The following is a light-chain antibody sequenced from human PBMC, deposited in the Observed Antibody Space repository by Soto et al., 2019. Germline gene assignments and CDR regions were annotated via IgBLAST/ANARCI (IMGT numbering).Light chain of an antibody. V-gene: IGKV1-5*03. CDR1: QSISSW. Sequence: DIQMTQSPSTLSASVGDRVTITCRASQSISSWLAWYQQKPGKAPKLLIYKASSLESGVPSRFSGSGSGTEFTLTISSLQPDDFASYCCQQYNIYSGFTFGPGTKVDIK. J-gene: IGKJ3*01. CDR3: QQYNIYSGFT. CDR2: KAS.